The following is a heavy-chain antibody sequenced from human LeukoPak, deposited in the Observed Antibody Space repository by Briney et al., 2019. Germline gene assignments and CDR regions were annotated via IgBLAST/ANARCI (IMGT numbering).Heavy chain of an antibody. CDR2: IKQDGSEK. Sequence: GGSLRLSCAASGFTFSSYWMSWVRQAPGKGLEWVANIKQDGSEKYYVDSVKGRFTISRDNAKNSLYLRMNSLRAEDTAVYYCARDRWELLSNSYHYCGLDVWGQGTTVTVSS. CDR3: ARDRWELLSNSYHYCGLDV. CDR1: GFTFSSYW. D-gene: IGHD2-15*01. J-gene: IGHJ6*02. V-gene: IGHV3-7*01.